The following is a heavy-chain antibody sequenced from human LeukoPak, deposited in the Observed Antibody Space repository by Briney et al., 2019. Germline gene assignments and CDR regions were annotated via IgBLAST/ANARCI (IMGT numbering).Heavy chain of an antibody. D-gene: IGHD4-23*01. CDR1: GFTFDDYG. CDR2: IGYEGVHK. Sequence: GGSLRLSCAASGFTFDDYGMSWVRQAPGKGLEWVSFIGYEGVHKYYADSVKGRFTISKDNSKATLYLQMNSLRPEDTAVYYCAKDLHGGYSSDYWGQGTLVTVFS. J-gene: IGHJ4*02. V-gene: IGHV3-30*02. CDR3: AKDLHGGYSSDY.